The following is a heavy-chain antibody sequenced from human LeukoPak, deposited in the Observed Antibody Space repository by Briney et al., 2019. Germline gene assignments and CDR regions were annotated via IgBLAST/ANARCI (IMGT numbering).Heavy chain of an antibody. J-gene: IGHJ5*02. CDR1: GFTFSSYG. V-gene: IGHV3-30*02. Sequence: GGSLRLSCAASGFTFSSYGMHWVRQAPGKGLEWVAFIRYDGSNKYYADSVKGRFTISRDNSKNTLYLQMNSLRAEDTAVYYCANLVKYAILASSWFDPWGQGTLVTVSS. D-gene: IGHD3-9*01. CDR3: ANLVKYAILASSWFDP. CDR2: IRYDGSNK.